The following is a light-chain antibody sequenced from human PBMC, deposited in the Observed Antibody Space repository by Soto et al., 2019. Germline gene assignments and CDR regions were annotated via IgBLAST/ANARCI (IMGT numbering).Light chain of an antibody. CDR3: LQVFNFPRA. Sequence: AIQMTQSPSSLAGSVGDRLTMTCRASQDIGNDLGWYQQKPGKAPKLLIYAASSLQSGVSSRFSGSGSGTEFTLTISSLQPEDFATYYCLQVFNFPRAFGQGTKVDIK. J-gene: IGKJ1*01. V-gene: IGKV1-6*02. CDR1: QDIGND. CDR2: AAS.